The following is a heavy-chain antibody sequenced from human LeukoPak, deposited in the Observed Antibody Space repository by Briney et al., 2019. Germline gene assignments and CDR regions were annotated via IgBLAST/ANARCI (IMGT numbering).Heavy chain of an antibody. V-gene: IGHV3-23*01. Sequence: GGSLRLSCAVSGITLSNYGMSWVRQAPGKGLEWVAGLSGSGGGTNYADSVKGRFTISRDNSKNTLYLQMNSLRAEDTAVYYCAKEYSGYDFDYWGQGTLVTVSS. J-gene: IGHJ4*02. CDR1: GITLSNYG. D-gene: IGHD5-12*01. CDR3: AKEYSGYDFDY. CDR2: LSGSGGGT.